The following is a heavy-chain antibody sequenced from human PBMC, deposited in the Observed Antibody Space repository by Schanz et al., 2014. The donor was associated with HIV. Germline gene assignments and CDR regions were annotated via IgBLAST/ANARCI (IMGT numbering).Heavy chain of an antibody. CDR1: GFTFDDYA. V-gene: IGHV3-74*01. D-gene: IGHD3-9*01. J-gene: IGHJ6*02. CDR3: ARDYRYLQEYHYGMDV. CDR2: INSDGSST. Sequence: EVQLVESGGGLVQPGRSLRLSCAASGFTFDDYAMHWVRQGPGKGLVWVSRINSDGSSTSYADSVKGRFTISRDNAKNTLYLQMNSLRAEDTAVYYCARDYRYLQEYHYGMDVWGQGTTVSVS.